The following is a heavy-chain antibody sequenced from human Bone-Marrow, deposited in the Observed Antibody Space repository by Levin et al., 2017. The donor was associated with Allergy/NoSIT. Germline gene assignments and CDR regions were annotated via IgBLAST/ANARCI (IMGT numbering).Heavy chain of an antibody. D-gene: IGHD2-15*01. J-gene: IGHJ5*02. CDR2: IDHSGST. CDR3: ARVGYLNHDQLVLLWLDP. V-gene: IGHV4-30-4*01. Sequence: SQTLSLTCSVSGSSIRSGDYYWTWIRQPPGKGLEWIGYIDHSGSTYYTPSLKSRVTISLATSTNQFSLSLNSVTAADTAVYYCARVGYLNHDQLVLLWLDPWGQGTRVTVSS. CDR1: GSSIRSGDYY.